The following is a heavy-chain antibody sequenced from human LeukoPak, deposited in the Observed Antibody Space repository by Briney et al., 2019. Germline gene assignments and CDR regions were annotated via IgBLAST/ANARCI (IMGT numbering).Heavy chain of an antibody. CDR3: ARGWDYYRGYYFDY. CDR1: GGSISSYY. D-gene: IGHD3-10*01. V-gene: IGHV4-59*01. J-gene: IGHJ4*02. CDR2: IYYSGST. Sequence: SETLSLTCTVSGGSISSYYWSWIRQPPGKGLEWIGYIYYSGSTNYNPSLKSRVTISVDTSKNQFSLKLSSVTAADTAVYYCARGWDYYRGYYFDYWGQGTLVTVSS.